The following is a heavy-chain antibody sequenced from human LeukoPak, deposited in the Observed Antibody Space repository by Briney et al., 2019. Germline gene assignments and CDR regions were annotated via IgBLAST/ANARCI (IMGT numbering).Heavy chain of an antibody. D-gene: IGHD1-26*01. CDR1: VGSIIRYY. V-gene: IGHV4-4*07. Sequence: PSETLSLTCTVSVGSIIRYYWSWIRQPAGKGLEWIGRIYTSGSTNYNPSLKSRVTMSVDTSKNQFSLKLSSVTAADTAVYYCASTGSSYSRHHAFDIWGQGTMVTVSS. CDR2: IYTSGST. J-gene: IGHJ3*02. CDR3: ASTGSSYSRHHAFDI.